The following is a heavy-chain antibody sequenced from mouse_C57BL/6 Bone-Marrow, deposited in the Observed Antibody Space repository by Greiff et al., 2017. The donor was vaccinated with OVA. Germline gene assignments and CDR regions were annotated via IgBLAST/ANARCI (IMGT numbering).Heavy chain of an antibody. J-gene: IGHJ1*03. CDR1: GFSLTSYG. D-gene: IGHD2-3*01. CDR3: ARQGDGYPTYFDV. CDR2: IWSDGST. V-gene: IGHV2-6-1*01. Sequence: VNVVESGPGLVAPSQSLSITCTVSGFSLTSYGVHWVRQPPGKGLEWLVVIWSDGSTNYNSALKFRLSISKDNSKSQVVLKMNSRQTDDTAMYYCARQGDGYPTYFDVWGTGTTVTVSS.